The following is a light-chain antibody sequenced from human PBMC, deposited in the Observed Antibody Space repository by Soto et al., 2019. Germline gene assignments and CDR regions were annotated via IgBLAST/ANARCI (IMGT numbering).Light chain of an antibody. CDR2: EVT. Sequence: QSALTQPPSASGSPGQSVTISCTGTSSDVGGYNYVSWYQQHPGKAPKLMIYEVTKRPSGVPDRFSGSKSGNTASLTVSGRQAEDEADYYCSSYAVSNNLKVFGTGTNLTVL. CDR1: SSDVGGYNY. V-gene: IGLV2-8*01. CDR3: SSYAVSNNLKV. J-gene: IGLJ1*01.